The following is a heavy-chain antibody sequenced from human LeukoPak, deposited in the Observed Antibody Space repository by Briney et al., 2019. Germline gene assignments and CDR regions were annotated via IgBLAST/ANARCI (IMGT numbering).Heavy chain of an antibody. CDR2: FDPENGET. Sequence: ASVKVSCKVSGYTLTELSMYWVRQAPVKGLERMGGFDPENGETIYAQKFQGRVTMTEDTSTDTAYMELSSLRSEDTAVYYCATATIFGVAFFDYWGQGTLVTVSS. CDR3: ATATIFGVAFFDY. CDR1: GYTLTELS. J-gene: IGHJ4*02. D-gene: IGHD3-3*01. V-gene: IGHV1-24*01.